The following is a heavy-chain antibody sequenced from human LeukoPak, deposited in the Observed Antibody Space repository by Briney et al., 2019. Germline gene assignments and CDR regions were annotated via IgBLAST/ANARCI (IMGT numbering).Heavy chain of an antibody. J-gene: IGHJ4*02. D-gene: IGHD6-13*01. CDR1: GFTFEDYG. Sequence: PGGSLRLSCVASGFTFEDYGMTWVRQAPGKGLEWVSGINWSGDATAYADSVKGRFTISRDNAKKSLYLQMNTLRAEDTAFYYCAKQSYISSWNNFDYWGQGTLVTVSS. CDR2: INWSGDAT. V-gene: IGHV3-20*04. CDR3: AKQSYISSWNNFDY.